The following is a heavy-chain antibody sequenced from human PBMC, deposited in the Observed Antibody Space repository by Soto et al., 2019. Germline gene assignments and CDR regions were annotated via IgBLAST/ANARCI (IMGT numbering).Heavy chain of an antibody. D-gene: IGHD6-19*01. J-gene: IGHJ5*02. Sequence: ASVNVSCKASGYTFTSYGFSWVRQAPGQGLEWMGWISAYNGNTNYAQKLQGRVTMTTDTSTSTAYMELRSLRSDDTAVYYCARVNYRGTAVVWFDPWGQGTLVTVSS. V-gene: IGHV1-18*01. CDR2: ISAYNGNT. CDR3: ARVNYRGTAVVWFDP. CDR1: GYTFTSYG.